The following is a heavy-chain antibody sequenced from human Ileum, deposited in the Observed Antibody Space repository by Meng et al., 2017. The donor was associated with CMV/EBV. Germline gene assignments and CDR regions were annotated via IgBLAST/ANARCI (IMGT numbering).Heavy chain of an antibody. D-gene: IGHD6-19*01. CDR1: GLTFSDYG. V-gene: IGHV3-74*01. CDR3: ARALAVTGTGGHY. J-gene: IGHJ4*02. Sequence: GESLKISCAASGLTFSDYGMNWVRQAPGKGLVWVSRINGDGTSTSYADSVKGRFTVSRDNAKNTLYLEMNNLRTEDTAIYYCARALAVTGTGGHYWGQGTLVTVSS. CDR2: INGDGTST.